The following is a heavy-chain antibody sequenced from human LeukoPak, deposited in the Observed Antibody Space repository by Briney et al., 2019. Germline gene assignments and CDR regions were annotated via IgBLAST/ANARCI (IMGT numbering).Heavy chain of an antibody. J-gene: IGHJ5*02. V-gene: IGHV3-53*01. CDR2: IYSGGST. D-gene: IGHD2-2*02. CDR3: ARVRYPSNWFDP. CDR1: GFTVSSNY. Sequence: GGSLRLSCAASGFTVSSNYMTWVRQAPGKGLEWVSVIYSGGSTHYADSVEGRFTISRDNSKNTLYLHMNSLRAEDTAVYYCARVRYPSNWFDPWGQGTLVTVSS.